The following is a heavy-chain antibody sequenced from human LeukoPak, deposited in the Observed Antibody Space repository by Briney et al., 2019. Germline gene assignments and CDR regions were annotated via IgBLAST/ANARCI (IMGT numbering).Heavy chain of an antibody. V-gene: IGHV3-30*04. CDR2: VSYDGSNK. Sequence: PGGSLRLSCAASGFTFSTYAMHWVRQTPGKGLEWVALVSYDGSNKYYADSVKGRFTISRDNSKNTLYVQMNSLRAEDTAVYHCTKDDSPFLDYMDVWGKGTTVTISS. J-gene: IGHJ6*03. D-gene: IGHD3-3*01. CDR1: GFTFSTYA. CDR3: TKDDSPFLDYMDV.